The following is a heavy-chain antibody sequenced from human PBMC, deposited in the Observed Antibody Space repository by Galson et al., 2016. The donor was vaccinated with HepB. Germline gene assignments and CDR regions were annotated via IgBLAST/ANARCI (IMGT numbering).Heavy chain of an antibody. J-gene: IGHJ4*02. Sequence: SLRLSCAASGFTFSNAWMNWVRQAPGKGLEWVGRITSNTNGGTTDYAAPVKGRFTISRDDSKNTLYLQMNSLEIEDTAVYYCATDRITEYCSGDCFSSGGQGTLVTVSS. CDR2: ITSNTNGGTT. CDR1: GFTFSNAW. V-gene: IGHV3-15*01. D-gene: IGHD2-21*02. CDR3: ATDRITEYCSGDCFSS.